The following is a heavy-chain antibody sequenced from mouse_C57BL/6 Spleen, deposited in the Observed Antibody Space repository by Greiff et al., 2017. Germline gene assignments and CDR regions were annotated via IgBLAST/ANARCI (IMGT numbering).Heavy chain of an antibody. CDR3: ARGGDYDETWFAY. D-gene: IGHD2-4*01. V-gene: IGHV1-80*01. CDR1: GYAFSSYW. Sequence: VQLQQSGAELVKPGASVKISCKASGYAFSSYWMNWVKQRPGKGLEWIGQIYPGDGDTNYNGKFKGKATLTADKSSSTAYMQLSSLTSEDSAVYFCARGGDYDETWFAYWGQGTLVTVSA. CDR2: IYPGDGDT. J-gene: IGHJ3*01.